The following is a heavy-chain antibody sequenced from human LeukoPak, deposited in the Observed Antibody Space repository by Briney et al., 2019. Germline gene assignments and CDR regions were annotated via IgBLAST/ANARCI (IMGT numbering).Heavy chain of an antibody. Sequence: VASVKVSCKASGYTFTRYGISWVRQAPGQGLDWMGWISPYNGNTNYAPKLQGRVTMTTDTATSTAYMELTSLTSDDTAVYYCARDRQCGYWGQGTLVTVSS. CDR3: ARDRQCGY. J-gene: IGHJ4*02. V-gene: IGHV1-18*01. CDR1: GYTFTRYG. CDR2: ISPYNGNT. D-gene: IGHD2-21*01.